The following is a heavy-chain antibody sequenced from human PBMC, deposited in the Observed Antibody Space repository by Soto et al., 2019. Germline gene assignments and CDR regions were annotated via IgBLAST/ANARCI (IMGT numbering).Heavy chain of an antibody. Sequence: GGSLRLSCAASGFTFSSYEMNWVRQAPGKGLEWVSYISSSGSTIYYADSVKGRFTISRDNAKNSLYLQMNSLRAEGTAVYYCARAGKVDDIVVVVAAPPIDYWGQGTLVPVSS. CDR2: ISSSGSTI. J-gene: IGHJ4*02. CDR3: ARAGKVDDIVVVVAAPPIDY. CDR1: GFTFSSYE. V-gene: IGHV3-48*03. D-gene: IGHD2-15*01.